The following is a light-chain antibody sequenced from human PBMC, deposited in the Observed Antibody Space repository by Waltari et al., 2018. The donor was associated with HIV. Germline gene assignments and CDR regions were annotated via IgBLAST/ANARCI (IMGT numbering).Light chain of an antibody. Sequence: DIQMTQSPSSVSASENDRVTITCRASQDINNFLAWYQQKPGKLPKLLIYGASSLQPGVPSRFSGSKSGTEFTLTISALQPEDVGTFYCQKYDSAPLTFGGGTKVEIQ. CDR1: QDINNF. V-gene: IGKV1-27*01. J-gene: IGKJ4*01. CDR3: QKYDSAPLT. CDR2: GAS.